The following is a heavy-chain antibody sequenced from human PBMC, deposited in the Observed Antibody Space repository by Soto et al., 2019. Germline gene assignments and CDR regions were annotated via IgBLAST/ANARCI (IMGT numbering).Heavy chain of an antibody. V-gene: IGHV4-34*01. CDR2: INHSGSI. CDR3: ARGSQWLDY. CDR1: GGSFSGYY. J-gene: IGHJ4*02. D-gene: IGHD6-19*01. Sequence: QVRLQHWGAGLLKPSETLSLTCGVHGGSFSGYYWSRIRQPPGKGLEWIGEINHSGSIHYNPSLKSRVTISADTPNNQFSLKLSSVTAADTAVYYCARGSQWLDYWGQGALVTVSS.